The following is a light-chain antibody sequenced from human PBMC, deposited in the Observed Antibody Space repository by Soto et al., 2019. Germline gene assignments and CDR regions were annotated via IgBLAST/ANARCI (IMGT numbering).Light chain of an antibody. V-gene: IGLV2-14*03. CDR2: DVT. J-gene: IGLJ3*02. Sequence: QSVLTQPASVSGSPGQSITISCTGTSSDVGGYDHVSWYQQHPGKAPKLIIYDVTVRPSGISRRFSGSKSDNTASLAVPGLQPEDEADYYCSSYTNKDTLLFGGGTKLTVL. CDR3: SSYTNKDTLL. CDR1: SSDVGGYDH.